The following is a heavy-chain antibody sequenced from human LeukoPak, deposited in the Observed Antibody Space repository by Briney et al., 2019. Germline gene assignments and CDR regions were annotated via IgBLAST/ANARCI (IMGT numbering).Heavy chain of an antibody. D-gene: IGHD2-15*01. CDR1: GFTFSTYS. Sequence: GGSLRLSCAASGFTFSTYSVNWVRQAPGKGLEWVSYIGSDSSNIYYADSVKGRFAVSRDNAKNSLYLQMNSLRAEDTAVYFCARDRYCSGGSCYSGHYFYYGMDVWGQGTTVTVFS. CDR2: IGSDSSNI. V-gene: IGHV3-48*01. J-gene: IGHJ6*02. CDR3: ARDRYCSGGSCYSGHYFYYGMDV.